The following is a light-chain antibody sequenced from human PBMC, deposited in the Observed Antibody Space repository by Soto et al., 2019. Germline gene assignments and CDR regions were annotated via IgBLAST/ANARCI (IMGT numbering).Light chain of an antibody. CDR3: QRYNNWWT. CDR1: QSVSTS. CDR2: GAS. J-gene: IGKJ1*01. V-gene: IGKV3-15*01. Sequence: EIVMTQSPATLSVSPGERATLSCRASQSVSTSLAWYQQKPGQAPRLIISGASTRATGFPARFSGSGSETEFTLTISSLQSEDFAVYYCQRYNNWWTFGQGTKVEIK.